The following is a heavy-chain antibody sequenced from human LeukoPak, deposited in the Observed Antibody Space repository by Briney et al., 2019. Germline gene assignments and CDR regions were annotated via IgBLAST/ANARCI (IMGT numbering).Heavy chain of an antibody. CDR3: AGDHGYCSGGSCYGSYFDY. V-gene: IGHV3-23*01. Sequence: PGGSLRLSCAASGFTFSSYAMSWVRQAPGKGLEWVSAISGSGGSTYYADSVKGRFTISRDNSKNTLYLQMNSLRAEDTAVYYCAGDHGYCSGGSCYGSYFDYWGQGTLVTVSS. D-gene: IGHD2-15*01. CDR1: GFTFSSYA. J-gene: IGHJ4*02. CDR2: ISGSGGST.